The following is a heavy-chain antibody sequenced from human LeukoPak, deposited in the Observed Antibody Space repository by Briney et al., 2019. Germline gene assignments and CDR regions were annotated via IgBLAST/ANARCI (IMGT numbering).Heavy chain of an antibody. CDR3: ARDLRYCSGGSCYRFFDY. J-gene: IGHJ4*02. CDR2: IYYSGST. D-gene: IGHD2-15*01. CDR1: GGSISSYY. Sequence: SETLSLTCTVSGGSISSYYWSWIRQPPGKGLEWIGYIYYSGSTNYNPSLKSRVTISVDTSKNQFSLKLSSVTAADTAVYYCARDLRYCSGGSCYRFFDYWGQGTLVTVSS. V-gene: IGHV4-59*01.